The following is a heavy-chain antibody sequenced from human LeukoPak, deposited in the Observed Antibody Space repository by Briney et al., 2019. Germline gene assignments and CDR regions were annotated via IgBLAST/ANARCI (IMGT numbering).Heavy chain of an antibody. CDR3: ARGRYSGSYYDYFDY. D-gene: IGHD1-26*01. J-gene: IGHJ4*02. CDR1: GFTFSSYA. V-gene: IGHV3-30*01. Sequence: GGSLRLSCAASGFTFSSYAMHWVRQAPGKGLEWVAVISYDGSNKYYADSVKGRFTISRDNSKNTLYLQINSLRAEDTAVYYCARGRYSGSYYDYFDYWGQGTLVTVSS. CDR2: ISYDGSNK.